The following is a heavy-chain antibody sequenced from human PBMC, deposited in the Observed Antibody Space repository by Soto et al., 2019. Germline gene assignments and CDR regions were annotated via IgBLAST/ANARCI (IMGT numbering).Heavy chain of an antibody. CDR3: ARTTGYYDILTGHDY. V-gene: IGHV1-69*13. J-gene: IGHJ4*02. CDR1: GGTFSSYA. CDR2: IIPIFGTA. D-gene: IGHD3-9*01. Sequence: SVKVSCKASGGTFSSYAISWVRQAPGQGLEWMGGIIPIFGTANYAQKFQGRVTITADESTSTAYMELSSLRSEDTAVYYCARTTGYYDILTGHDYWGQGTLVNVSS.